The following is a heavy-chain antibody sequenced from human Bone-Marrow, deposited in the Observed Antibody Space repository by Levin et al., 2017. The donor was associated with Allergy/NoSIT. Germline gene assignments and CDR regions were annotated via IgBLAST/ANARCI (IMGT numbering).Heavy chain of an antibody. CDR3: ARDGGYYDFWSGYYMSPNWFDP. Sequence: GESLKISCAASGFTFSSYSMNWVRQAPGKGLEWVSSISSSSSYIYYADSVKGRFTISRDNAKNSLYLQMNSLRAEDTAVYYCARDGGYYDFWSGYYMSPNWFDPWGQGTLVTVSS. CDR1: GFTFSSYS. V-gene: IGHV3-21*01. CDR2: ISSSSSYI. J-gene: IGHJ5*02. D-gene: IGHD3-3*01.